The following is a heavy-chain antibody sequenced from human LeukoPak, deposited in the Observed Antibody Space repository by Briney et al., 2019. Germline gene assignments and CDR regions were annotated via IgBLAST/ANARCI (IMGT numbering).Heavy chain of an antibody. Sequence: GGSLRLSCAASGFTFSSYTMNWVRQAPGKGLECVSYISGSSNYIYYANSVKGRFTVSRDNAKNSLYLQMNSLRAEDTAVYYCASQGDGYSTHWGQGTLVTVSS. J-gene: IGHJ4*02. CDR2: ISGSSNYI. CDR3: ASQGDGYSTH. V-gene: IGHV3-21*01. CDR1: GFTFSSYT. D-gene: IGHD5-24*01.